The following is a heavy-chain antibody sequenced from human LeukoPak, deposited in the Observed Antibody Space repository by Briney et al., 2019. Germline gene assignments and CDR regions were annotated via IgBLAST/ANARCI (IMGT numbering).Heavy chain of an antibody. Sequence: PGRSLRLSCAASGFTFSSYAMHWVRQAPGKGLEWVAVISYDGSNKYYADSVKGRFTISRDDSKNTLHLQMNSLRAEDTAVYYCVTCRGGRCYLRTNSYSYYGMDVWGQGTTVTVSS. V-gene: IGHV3-30-3*01. CDR2: ISYDGSNK. D-gene: IGHD2-15*01. CDR1: GFTFSSYA. CDR3: VTCRGGRCYLRTNSYSYYGMDV. J-gene: IGHJ6*02.